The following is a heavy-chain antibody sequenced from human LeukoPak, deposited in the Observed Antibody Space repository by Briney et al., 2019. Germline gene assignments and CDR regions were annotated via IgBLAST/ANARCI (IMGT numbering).Heavy chain of an antibody. CDR1: GFTFSSYA. CDR2: ISGSGGST. Sequence: GGSLRLSCAASGFTFSSYAMSWVRQAPGKGLEWVSVISGSGGSTYYADSVKGRFTISRDNSKNTLYLRMTSLRVDDTAIYFCARDGEFTAHIDHWGQGALVTVSS. CDR3: ARDGEFTAHIDH. D-gene: IGHD2-21*02. J-gene: IGHJ4*02. V-gene: IGHV3-23*01.